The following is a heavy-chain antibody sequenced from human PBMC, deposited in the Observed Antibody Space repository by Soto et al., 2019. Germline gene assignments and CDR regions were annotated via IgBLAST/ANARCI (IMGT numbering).Heavy chain of an antibody. CDR1: GGSISSSSYY. J-gene: IGHJ5*02. D-gene: IGHD2-2*03. Sequence: SETLSLTCTVSGGSISSSSYYWGWIRQHPGKGLEWIGYIYYSGSTYYNPSLKSRVSISVDTSKNHFSLKLISVTTADTAVYFCAREGNLGRWIQPLDPWGQGTLVTVSS. CDR2: IYYSGST. V-gene: IGHV4-31*03. CDR3: AREGNLGRWIQPLDP.